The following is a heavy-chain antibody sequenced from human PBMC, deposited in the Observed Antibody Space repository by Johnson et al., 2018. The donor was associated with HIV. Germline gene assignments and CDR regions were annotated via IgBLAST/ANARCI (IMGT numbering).Heavy chain of an antibody. Sequence: VQLVESGGGVVQPGGSLRLSCGASGFTFSNYWMTWVRQAQGKGLEWVANIKQDGSETYYVDSVQGRLTISRDNAKSSLYLQMNSLGGEDTAVYYCASPGFGEGVPDAFDIWGQGTMVTVSS. CDR2: IKQDGSET. CDR1: GFTFSNYW. J-gene: IGHJ3*02. V-gene: IGHV3-7*01. D-gene: IGHD3-10*01. CDR3: ASPGFGEGVPDAFDI.